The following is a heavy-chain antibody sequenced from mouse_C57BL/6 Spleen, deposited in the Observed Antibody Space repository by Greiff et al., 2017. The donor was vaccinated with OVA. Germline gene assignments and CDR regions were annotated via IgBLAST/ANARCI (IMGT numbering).Heavy chain of an antibody. Sequence: VMLVESGAELVRPGTSVKVSCKASGYAFTNYLIEWVKQRPGQGLEWIGVINPGSGGTNYNEKFKGKATLTADKSSSTAYMQLSSLTSEDSAVYFCARGEGLLTYWGQGTLVTVSA. CDR2: INPGSGGT. D-gene: IGHD1-1*01. J-gene: IGHJ3*01. CDR1: GYAFTNYL. V-gene: IGHV1-54*01. CDR3: ARGEGLLTY.